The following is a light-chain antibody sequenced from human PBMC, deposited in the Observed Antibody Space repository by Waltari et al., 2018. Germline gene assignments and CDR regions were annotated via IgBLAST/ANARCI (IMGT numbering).Light chain of an antibody. CDR2: DTS. J-gene: IGKJ4*01. Sequence: DIVLTQSPAILSLSPGERASLPCRASQSVTNYLAWYQQKPGQAPRRLIYDTSNRATGIPARFSGSGFGTDFTLTISSLEPEDFAVYYCQQRRDWPLTFGGGTKVEIK. V-gene: IGKV3-11*01. CDR3: QQRRDWPLT. CDR1: QSVTNY.